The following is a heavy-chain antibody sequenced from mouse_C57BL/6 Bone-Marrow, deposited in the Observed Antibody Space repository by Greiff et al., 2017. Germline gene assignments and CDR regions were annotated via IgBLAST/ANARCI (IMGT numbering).Heavy chain of an antibody. CDR2: ISDGGSYT. Sequence: EVQGVESGGGLVKPGGSLKLSCAASGFTFSSYAMSWVRQTPEKRLEWVATISDGGSYTYYPDNVKGRFTITRDNAKNTLYLQMSHLKSEDTAMYYCARDYYGSSPNYFDYWGQGTTRTVSS. CDR3: ARDYYGSSPNYFDY. V-gene: IGHV5-4*01. D-gene: IGHD1-1*01. J-gene: IGHJ2*01. CDR1: GFTFSSYA.